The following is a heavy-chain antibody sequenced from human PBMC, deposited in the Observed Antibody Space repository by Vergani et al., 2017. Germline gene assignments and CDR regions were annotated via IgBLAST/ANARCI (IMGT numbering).Heavy chain of an antibody. CDR3: AGGGSGRVSLREYYGMAV. CDR1: GGTFSNYA. D-gene: IGHD1-26*01. J-gene: IGHJ6*02. Sequence: QVQLVQSGADVKKPGSSVKVSCKASGGTFSNYAISWVRQAPGQGLEWMGGIIPIFDTANYAQKFQGRVTITADESTSTAYMELSSLRSEDTAVYYCAGGGSGRVSLREYYGMAVWGQGTSVIVSS. V-gene: IGHV1-69*12. CDR2: IIPIFDTA.